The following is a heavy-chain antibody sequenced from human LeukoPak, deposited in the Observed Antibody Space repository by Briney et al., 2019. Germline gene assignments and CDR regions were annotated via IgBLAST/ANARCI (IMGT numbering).Heavy chain of an antibody. D-gene: IGHD6-13*01. CDR3: ARFGAGIAAAGYDAFDI. CDR1: GGSISSYY. J-gene: IGHJ3*02. V-gene: IGHV4-59*01. CDR2: IYYSGST. Sequence: PSETLSLTCTVSGGSISSYYWSWIRQPPGKGLEWIGYIYYSGSTNYNPSLKSRVTISVDTSKNQFSLKLSSVTAADTAVYYCARFGAGIAAAGYDAFDIWGQGTMVTVSS.